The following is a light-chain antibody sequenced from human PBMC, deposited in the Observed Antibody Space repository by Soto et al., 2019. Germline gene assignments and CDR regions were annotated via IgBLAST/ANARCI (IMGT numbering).Light chain of an antibody. CDR3: QQRSNRPPIT. J-gene: IGKJ5*01. Sequence: ATRSLSKRQSAILSGRASQGLSSYLAWYQQKPGQAPRLLIYDASNRATGIPARFRGSGSGTAFTLTISRLEPEDFAIYYCQQRSNRPPITFGQRRLLEVK. V-gene: IGKV3-11*01. CDR1: QGLSSY. CDR2: DAS.